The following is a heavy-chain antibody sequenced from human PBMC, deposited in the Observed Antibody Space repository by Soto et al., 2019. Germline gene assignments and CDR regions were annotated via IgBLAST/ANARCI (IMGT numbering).Heavy chain of an antibody. J-gene: IGHJ4*02. V-gene: IGHV4-38-2*01. CDR3: TRGVRNYYGSGSYPCYFDS. Sequence: SETLSLTCAVSGYAIRTGYYWSWIRQPPGKGLEWIGSIYHSGNTYSNPSLKSRVTMAVDTSKNQVSLELSSVTAADTAVYYCTRGVRNYYGSGSYPCYFDSWGKETLVPVSP. CDR1: GYAIRTGYY. D-gene: IGHD3-10*01. CDR2: IYHSGNT.